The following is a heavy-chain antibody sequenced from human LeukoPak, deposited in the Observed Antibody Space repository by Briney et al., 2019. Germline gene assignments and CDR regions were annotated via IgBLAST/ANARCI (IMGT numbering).Heavy chain of an antibody. J-gene: IGHJ4*02. D-gene: IGHD3-22*01. CDR3: ARDGVHYDSSGYYRYYFDL. Sequence: GGSLRLSCAASGFFFDSYSLNWVRQAPGKGLEWISYITAGSDTIFYADSVEGRFTISRDNSKNSLYLQMNSLRVEDTAVYYCARDGVHYDSSGYYRYYFDLWGQGTLVTVSS. CDR1: GFFFDSYS. CDR2: ITAGSDTI. V-gene: IGHV3-48*01.